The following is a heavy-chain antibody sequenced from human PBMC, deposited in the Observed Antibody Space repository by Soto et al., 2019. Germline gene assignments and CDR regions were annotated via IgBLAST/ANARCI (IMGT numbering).Heavy chain of an antibody. V-gene: IGHV3-74*01. D-gene: IGHD2-2*01. CDR1: GFPFSSYW. J-gene: IGHJ4*02. Sequence: EVQLVESGGGLVQPGGSLRLSCAASGFPFSSYWMHWVRQAPGKGLLWVSRTNSDGTSPIYADSVKGRFTISRDNAKNTPYLQMNSLRAEDTAVYYCARDPPYCSTTSCLDYWGQGTLVTVSS. CDR2: TNSDGTSP. CDR3: ARDPPYCSTTSCLDY.